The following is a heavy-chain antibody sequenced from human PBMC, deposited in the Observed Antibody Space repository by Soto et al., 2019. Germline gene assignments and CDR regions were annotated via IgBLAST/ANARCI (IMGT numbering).Heavy chain of an antibody. V-gene: IGHV4-4*02. CDR2: LHHGGST. CDR3: TKNSAYALDY. Sequence: SETLSLTCDVSRYSINNNNWWSRVRQPPGGGLEWIGELHHGGSTNYNPSLESRATFSVDISKNQFFLKLSSVTAADTAVYYCTKNSAYALDYWSQGTPVTVSS. J-gene: IGHJ4*02. D-gene: IGHD5-12*01. CDR1: RYSINNNNW.